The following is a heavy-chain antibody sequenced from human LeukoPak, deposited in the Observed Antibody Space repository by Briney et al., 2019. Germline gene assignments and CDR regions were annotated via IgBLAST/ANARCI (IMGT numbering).Heavy chain of an antibody. D-gene: IGHD3-3*01. V-gene: IGHV3-15*01. CDR3: TTANRFLEWFRTTATL. CDR1: GFTFSNAW. J-gene: IGHJ4*02. CDR2: IKSKTDGGTT. Sequence: GGSLRLSCAASGFTFSNAWMGWVRQAPGKGLEWVGRIKSKTDGGTTDYAAPVKGRFTISRDDSKNTLYLQMNSLKTEDTAVYYCTTANRFLEWFRTTATLWGQGTLVTVSS.